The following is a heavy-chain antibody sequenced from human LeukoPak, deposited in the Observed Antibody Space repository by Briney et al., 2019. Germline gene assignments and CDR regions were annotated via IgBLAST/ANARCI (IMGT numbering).Heavy chain of an antibody. J-gene: IGHJ4*02. Sequence: PSETLSLTCTVSGGSISSYYWSWIRQPAGKGLEWIGRIYTSGSTNYNPSLKSRVTMSVDTSKNQFSLKLSSVTAADTAVYYCARSDNDYSSSYYFDYWGRGTLVTVSS. V-gene: IGHV4-4*07. CDR1: GGSISSYY. CDR2: IYTSGST. D-gene: IGHD4-11*01. CDR3: ARSDNDYSSSYYFDY.